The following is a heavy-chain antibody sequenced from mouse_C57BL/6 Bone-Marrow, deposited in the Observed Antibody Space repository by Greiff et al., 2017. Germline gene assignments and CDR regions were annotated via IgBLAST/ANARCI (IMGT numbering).Heavy chain of an antibody. CDR2: IDPSDSYT. D-gene: IGHD2-12*01. V-gene: IGHV1-69*01. CDR3: ARDYYRYFDV. J-gene: IGHJ1*03. Sequence: VQLQQPGAELVMPGASVKLSCKASGYTFTSYWMHWVKQRPGQGLEWIGEIDPSDSYTNYNQKFKGKSTLTVDKSSSTAYMQLSILTSEDSAVYYCARDYYRYFDVWGTGTTVTVSS. CDR1: GYTFTSYW.